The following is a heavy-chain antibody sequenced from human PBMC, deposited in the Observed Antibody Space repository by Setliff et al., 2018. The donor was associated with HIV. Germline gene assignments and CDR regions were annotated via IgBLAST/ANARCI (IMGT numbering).Heavy chain of an antibody. Sequence: PGGSLRLSCAASGFTFDDYTMHWVRQAPGKGLEWVSRINNAGSVTTYADSVRGRFTISRDNSKNMLYLQMHSLRGEDTALYFCAKSTGSVLGTYYFDYWGQGTLVTVSS. CDR3: AKSTGSVLGTYYFDY. V-gene: IGHV3-43*01. CDR1: GFTFDDYT. CDR2: INNAGSVT. J-gene: IGHJ4*02. D-gene: IGHD3-16*01.